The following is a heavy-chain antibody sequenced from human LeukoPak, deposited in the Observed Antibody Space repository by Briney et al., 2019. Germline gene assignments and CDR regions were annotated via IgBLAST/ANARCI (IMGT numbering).Heavy chain of an antibody. CDR2: INSDGNSI. J-gene: IGHJ3*02. D-gene: IGHD3-22*01. CDR3: AREPLYDSTLSNAFDI. CDR1: GFTFSRYW. V-gene: IGHV3-74*01. Sequence: GGSLRLSCAASGFTFSRYWMHWVRQAPGKGLVWVSRINSDGNSISHADSVKGRFTISRDNAKNTLYLQMNSLRAEDTAVYYCAREPLYDSTLSNAFDIWGQGTMVTVSS.